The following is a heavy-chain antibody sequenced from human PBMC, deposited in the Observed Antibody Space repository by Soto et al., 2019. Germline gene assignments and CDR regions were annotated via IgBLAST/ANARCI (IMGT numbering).Heavy chain of an antibody. J-gene: IGHJ5*02. CDR1: GFSLSTSGVG. CDR2: IYWDDDK. D-gene: IGHD2-21*02. V-gene: IGHV2-5*02. Sequence: SGPTLVNPTQTLTLTCTFSGFSLSTSGVGVGWIRQPPGKALEWLALIYWDDDKRYSPSLKSRLSITKDTSKNQVVLTMTNMDPVDTATYYCAHSGYGDYITRDIVVVTASGVGTFDPWGQGTLVTVSS. CDR3: AHSGYGDYITRDIVVVTASGVGTFDP.